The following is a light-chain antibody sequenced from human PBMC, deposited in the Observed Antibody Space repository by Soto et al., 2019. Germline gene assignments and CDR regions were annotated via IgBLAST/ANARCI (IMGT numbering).Light chain of an antibody. V-gene: IGLV2-14*01. CDR2: EVS. CDR1: INDVGGYNY. J-gene: IGLJ1*01. Sequence: QSPPTQPDPVSGSPGQSIHISCTGTINDVGGYNYVSWCQQHPGKAPKLMIYEVSSRPSGVSSRFSGSTSGNTASLTISGLQAEDEADYYCSSYTITDTYVFGTGTKVTVL. CDR3: SSYTITDTYV.